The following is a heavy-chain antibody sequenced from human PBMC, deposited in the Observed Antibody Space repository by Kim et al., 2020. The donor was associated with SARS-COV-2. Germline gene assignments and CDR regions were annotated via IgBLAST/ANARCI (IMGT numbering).Heavy chain of an antibody. D-gene: IGHD2-21*02. CDR3: ARKRAYCGGDCYSGWFDP. J-gene: IGHJ5*02. V-gene: IGHV4-34*01. Sequence: KSRVTISVDTSKNQFSLKLSSVTAADTAVYYCARKRAYCGGDCYSGWFDPWGQGTLVTVSS.